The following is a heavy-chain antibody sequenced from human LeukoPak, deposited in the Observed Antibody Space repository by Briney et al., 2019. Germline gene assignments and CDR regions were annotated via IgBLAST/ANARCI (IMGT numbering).Heavy chain of an antibody. CDR1: GGSISSSSYY. CDR3: ARHVTAAGSGCCDP. V-gene: IGHV4-39*01. D-gene: IGHD6-13*01. CDR2: NYYSGST. Sequence: SETLSLTCTVSGGSISSSSYYWGWIHQPPGKGLEWIGSNYYSGSTYYNPPLKSRVTISVDTAKNQFSLKLSSVTAADTAVYYCARHVTAAGSGCCDPWGQGTLVSVSS. J-gene: IGHJ5*02.